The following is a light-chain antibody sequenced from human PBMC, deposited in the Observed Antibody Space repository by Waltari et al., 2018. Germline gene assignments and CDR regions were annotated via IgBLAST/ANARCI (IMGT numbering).Light chain of an antibody. V-gene: IGKV1-NL1*01. CDR3: QQYSSLPFT. J-gene: IGKJ2*01. Sequence: DIQMTQSPSSLSASVGDRVPITCRATHGINSSLAWFQKKSGKAPKLLVFAASRLGTGVASRFSGSGSGTDYTLTINSLQPEDIGTFYCQQYSSLPFTFGQGTKLDI. CDR2: AAS. CDR1: HGINSS.